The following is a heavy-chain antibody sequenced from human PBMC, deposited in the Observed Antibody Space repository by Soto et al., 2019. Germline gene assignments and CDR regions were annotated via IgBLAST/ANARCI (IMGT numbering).Heavy chain of an antibody. D-gene: IGHD4-4*01. V-gene: IGHV3-21*01. J-gene: IGHJ6*03. CDR1: GFIFSGYS. Sequence: GGSLRLSCAASGFIFSGYSMNWVRQAPGKGLEWVSYISSSSSYIYYSDSVKGRFTISRDNAKNSLYLQMNSLRAEDTAVYYCARAASAVIDYYYYMDVWGKGTTVTVSS. CDR2: ISSSSSYI. CDR3: ARAASAVIDYYYYMDV.